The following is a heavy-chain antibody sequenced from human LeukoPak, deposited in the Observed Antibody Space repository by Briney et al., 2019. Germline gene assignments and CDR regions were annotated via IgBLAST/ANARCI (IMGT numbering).Heavy chain of an antibody. CDR3: ARNGIYQLHWVWFDP. CDR1: GFTFSSYA. V-gene: IGHV3-30-3*01. CDR2: ISYDGNNK. D-gene: IGHD2-2*01. J-gene: IGHJ5*02. Sequence: AGGSLRLSCAASGFTFSSYAMHWVRQAPGKGLEWVAVISYDGNNKYYADSVKGRFTISRDNSKNTLYLQMNSLRAQDTAIYYCARNGIYQLHWVWFDPWGQGTLVTVSS.